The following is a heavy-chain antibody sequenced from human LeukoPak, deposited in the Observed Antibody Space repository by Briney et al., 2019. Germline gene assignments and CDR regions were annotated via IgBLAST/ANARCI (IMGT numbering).Heavy chain of an antibody. J-gene: IGHJ5*02. CDR2: IKQDGSEK. Sequence: GGSLRLSCAASGFTFSSYWMSWVRQAPGKGLEWVANIKQDGSEKYYVDSVKGRFTISRDNAKNSLYLQMNSLRAEDTAVYYCARYSRSWSRNDNWFDPWGQGTLVTVSS. V-gene: IGHV3-7*01. CDR3: ARYSRSWSRNDNWFDP. D-gene: IGHD6-13*01. CDR1: GFTFSSYW.